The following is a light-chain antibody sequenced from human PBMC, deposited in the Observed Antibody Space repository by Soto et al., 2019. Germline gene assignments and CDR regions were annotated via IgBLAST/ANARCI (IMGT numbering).Light chain of an antibody. Sequence: QSALTQPRSVSGSPGQSVTISCTGTSSDFGGYNYVSWYQQHPGEAPRLMIYDVSKRPSGVPDRFSGSKSGNTASLTISGLQAEDEADYYCCSYAGSYTFYVFGIGTKVTV. CDR2: DVS. CDR3: CSYAGSYTFYV. V-gene: IGLV2-11*01. J-gene: IGLJ1*01. CDR1: SSDFGGYNY.